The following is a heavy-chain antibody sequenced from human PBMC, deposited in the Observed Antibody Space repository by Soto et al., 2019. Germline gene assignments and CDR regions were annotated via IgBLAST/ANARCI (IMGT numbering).Heavy chain of an antibody. V-gene: IGHV4-39*01. CDR2: IYYSGST. J-gene: IGHJ2*01. CDR3: AGTKLWYFDL. CDR1: GGSISSSSYY. Sequence: SETLSLTCTVSGGSISSSSYYWGWIRQPPGKGLEWIGSIYYSGSTYYNPSLKSRVTISVDTSKNQFSLKLSSVTAADTAVYYCAGTKLWYFDLWGRGTLVTVSS.